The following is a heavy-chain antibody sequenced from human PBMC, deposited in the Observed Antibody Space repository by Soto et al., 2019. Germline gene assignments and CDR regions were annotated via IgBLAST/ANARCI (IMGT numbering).Heavy chain of an antibody. CDR3: VKDDDRYAYDY. D-gene: IGHD3-16*01. Sequence: GGSLRLSCAASGFTFSSYWMHWVRQAPGKGLMCVSRIKSDGTYTSYADFVQGRFTISRGNAKNTLYLEMNSLGVEDTAVYYCVKDDDRYAYDYWRQGALVTVSS. CDR2: IKSDGTYT. J-gene: IGHJ4*02. CDR1: GFTFSSYW. V-gene: IGHV3-74*01.